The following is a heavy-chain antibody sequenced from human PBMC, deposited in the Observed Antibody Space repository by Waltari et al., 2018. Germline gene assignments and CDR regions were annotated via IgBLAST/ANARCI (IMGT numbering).Heavy chain of an antibody. J-gene: IGHJ4*02. CDR3: ARTGDLAVAGNRAFDY. CDR1: GYSISSGYY. D-gene: IGHD6-19*01. Sequence: QVQLQESGPGLVKPSETLSLTCAVSGYSISSGYYWGWIRQPPGKGLEWIGSIYHSGGTYYNPSLKSRVTISVDTTKNQFSLKLSSVTAADTAVYYCARTGDLAVAGNRAFDYWGQGTLVTVSS. CDR2: IYHSGGT. V-gene: IGHV4-38-2*01.